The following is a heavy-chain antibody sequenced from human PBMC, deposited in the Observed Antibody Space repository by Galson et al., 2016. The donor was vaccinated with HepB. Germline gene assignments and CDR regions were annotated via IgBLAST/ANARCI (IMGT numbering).Heavy chain of an antibody. CDR1: GYTFTSYG. D-gene: IGHD5-12*01. Sequence: SVKVSCKASGYTFTSYGISWVRQAPGQGLEWMGWTSAYNGNTNYAQKLQGRVTMTTDTSTSTAYMELRSLRSDDAAVYYCAIGYGAETPGDAFDIWGRGTVVTVSS. V-gene: IGHV1-18*01. CDR3: AIGYGAETPGDAFDI. CDR2: TSAYNGNT. J-gene: IGHJ3*02.